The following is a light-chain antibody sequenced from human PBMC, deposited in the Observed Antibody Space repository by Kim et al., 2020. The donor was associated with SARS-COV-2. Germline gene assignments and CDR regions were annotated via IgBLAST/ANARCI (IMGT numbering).Light chain of an antibody. CDR3: MQSTQWPGT. J-gene: IGKJ4*01. Sequence: HPASISCRCSQSLVHSDGNTYLSWFQQRPGQSPRRLIYKASNRDSGVPDRFSGSGSGTDFTLKISRVEAEDVGVYYCMQSTQWPGTFGGGTKLEIK. CDR2: KAS. CDR1: QSLVHSDGNTY. V-gene: IGKV2-30*02.